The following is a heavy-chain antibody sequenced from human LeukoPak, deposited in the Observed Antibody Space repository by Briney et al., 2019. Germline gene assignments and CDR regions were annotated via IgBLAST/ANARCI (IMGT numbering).Heavy chain of an antibody. Sequence: GGSLRLSCAASGFSFSNYEMNWVRQAPGKGLEWISYITASSTTIYYADSVKGRFPISRDNAKNSLYLQMNGLRGEDTAVYYCAKGPGARGHFNWFDPWGQGTLVTVSS. CDR1: GFSFSNYE. V-gene: IGHV3-48*03. D-gene: IGHD5-12*01. J-gene: IGHJ5*02. CDR3: AKGPGARGHFNWFDP. CDR2: ITASSTTI.